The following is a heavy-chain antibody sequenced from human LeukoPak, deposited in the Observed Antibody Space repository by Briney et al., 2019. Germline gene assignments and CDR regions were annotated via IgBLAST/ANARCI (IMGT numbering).Heavy chain of an antibody. D-gene: IGHD3-10*01. Sequence: MASETLSLTCTVSGGSISSSSYYWGWIRQPPGKGLEWIGSIYYSGSTYYNPSLKSRVTISVDTSKNQFSLKLSSVTAADTAVYYCARRRRDRGVIRSRGNWFDPWGQGTLVTVSS. CDR1: GGSISSSSYY. CDR3: ARRRRDRGVIRSRGNWFDP. V-gene: IGHV4-39*07. J-gene: IGHJ5*02. CDR2: IYYSGST.